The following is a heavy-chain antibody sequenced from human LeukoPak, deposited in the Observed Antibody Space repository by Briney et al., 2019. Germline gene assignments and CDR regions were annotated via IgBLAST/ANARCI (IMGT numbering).Heavy chain of an antibody. V-gene: IGHV3-11*01. D-gene: IGHD3-16*02. CDR3: ARGLSVPDGYYYGMDV. Sequence: PGGSLRLSCAASRFTFSDFYMTWIRQAPGKGLEWVPFISSSGSVIYYADSVKGRFTISRDNAKNSLYLQMNSLRAEDTAVYYCARGLSVPDGYYYGMDVWGQGTTVTVSS. J-gene: IGHJ6*02. CDR2: ISSSGSVI. CDR1: RFTFSDFY.